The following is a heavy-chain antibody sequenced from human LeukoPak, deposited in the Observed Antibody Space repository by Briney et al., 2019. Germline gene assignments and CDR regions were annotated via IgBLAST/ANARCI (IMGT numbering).Heavy chain of an antibody. CDR2: ISGSGGST. V-gene: IGHV3-23*01. CDR1: GFTVGSNY. Sequence: TGGSLRLSCAASGFTVGSNYMSWVRQAPGKGLEWVSAISGSGGSTYYADSVKGRFTISRDNSKNTLYLQMNSLRAEDTAVYYCAKATGLYYFDYWGQGTLVTVSS. D-gene: IGHD3-9*01. CDR3: AKATGLYYFDY. J-gene: IGHJ4*02.